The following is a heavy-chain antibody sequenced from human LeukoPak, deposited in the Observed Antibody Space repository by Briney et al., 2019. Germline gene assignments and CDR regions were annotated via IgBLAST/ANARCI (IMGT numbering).Heavy chain of an antibody. J-gene: IGHJ6*03. CDR3: ARVWNYGSGSYYKHYYYYMDV. D-gene: IGHD3-10*01. CDR2: IYYSGST. CDR1: GGSISSSSYY. Sequence: SETLSLTCTVCGGSISSSSYYWGWIRQPPGKGLERIGSIYYSGSTCYNPSRKSRVTISVDTSKNQFSLKLSSVTAADTAVYYCARVWNYGSGSYYKHYYYYMDVWGKGTTVTVSS. V-gene: IGHV4-39*01.